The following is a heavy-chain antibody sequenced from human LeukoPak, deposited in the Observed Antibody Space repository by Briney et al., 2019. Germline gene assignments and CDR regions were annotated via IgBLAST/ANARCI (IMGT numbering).Heavy chain of an antibody. CDR3: ARDSVSAAIEYFQH. V-gene: IGHV1-2*02. Sequence: ASVKVSCKASGYTFTGYYMHWVRQAPGQGLEWMGWINPNSGGTNYAQKFQGRVTMTRDTSISTAYMELSRLRSEDTAVYYCARDSVSAAIEYFQHWGQGTLVTVSS. D-gene: IGHD1-14*01. J-gene: IGHJ1*01. CDR1: GYTFTGYY. CDR2: INPNSGGT.